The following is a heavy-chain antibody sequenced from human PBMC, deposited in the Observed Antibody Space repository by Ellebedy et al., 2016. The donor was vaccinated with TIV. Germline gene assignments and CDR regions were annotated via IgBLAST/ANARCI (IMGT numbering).Heavy chain of an antibody. D-gene: IGHD2-2*01. Sequence: MPSETLSLTCGVSGDSISSTNWWTWVRQPPGKGLEWIGQVYPSGTTMYNPSLKGRVTMSVDKSKHQFSLILTSVTAADTAVYFCARTPYCSGSSCSLDGMDVWGQGTTVTVSS. CDR2: VYPSGTT. CDR3: ARTPYCSGSSCSLDGMDV. CDR1: GDSISSTNW. V-gene: IGHV4-4*02. J-gene: IGHJ6*02.